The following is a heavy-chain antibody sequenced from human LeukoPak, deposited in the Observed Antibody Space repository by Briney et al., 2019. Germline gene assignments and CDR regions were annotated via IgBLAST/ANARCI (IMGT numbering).Heavy chain of an antibody. V-gene: IGHV3-23*01. D-gene: IGHD6-6*01. CDR1: GLTFSSYA. Sequence: GGSLRLSCAASGLTFSSYAMSWVRQAPGKGLEWVSGISGSGSSTYYADSVKGRFTISRDNSRNTLYLLMNSLRAEDTAIYFCAKDRHSTSLVYFDYWGQGTRVTVSS. J-gene: IGHJ4*02. CDR3: AKDRHSTSLVYFDY. CDR2: ISGSGSST.